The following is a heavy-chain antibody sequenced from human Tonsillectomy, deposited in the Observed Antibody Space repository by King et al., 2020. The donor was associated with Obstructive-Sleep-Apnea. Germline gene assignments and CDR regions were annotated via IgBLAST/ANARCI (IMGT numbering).Heavy chain of an antibody. CDR2: FIPMLGTA. J-gene: IGHJ6*02. V-gene: IGHV1-69*11. CDR3: ASSLGGKRWTYYFYYGMDV. D-gene: IGHD4-23*01. Sequence: QLVQSGAEVKKSGSSVKVSCKASGGTFSSYAISWVRQEPGQGLEWMGGFIPMLGTAHYAQKFQGRVTTTADESTSTAYMELSSLRSEDTAVYYCASSLGGKRWTYYFYYGMDVWGQGTTVTVSS. CDR1: GGTFSSYA.